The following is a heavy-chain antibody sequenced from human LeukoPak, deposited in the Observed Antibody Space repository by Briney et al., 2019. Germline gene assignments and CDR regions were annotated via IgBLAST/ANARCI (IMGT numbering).Heavy chain of an antibody. CDR2: ITHRGST. D-gene: IGHD3-10*01. Sequence: PSETLSLTCGVNGASFSGFYWSWIRQPPGKGLEWIGEITHRGSTNYNPSLKSRVTMSVDTSKNQFSLKLSSVTAADTAVYYCARDRVSNWFDPWGQGTLVTVSS. V-gene: IGHV4-34*10. J-gene: IGHJ5*02. CDR1: GASFSGFY. CDR3: ARDRVSNWFDP.